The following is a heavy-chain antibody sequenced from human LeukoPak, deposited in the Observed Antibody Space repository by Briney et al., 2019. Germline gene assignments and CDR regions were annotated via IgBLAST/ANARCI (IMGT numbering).Heavy chain of an antibody. Sequence: GGSLRLSCAASEFTFVRYAMNWVRQAPGKGLEWVSYISSSSFKIGYADSVKGRFTISRDNSKNSLYLQIDSLRVEDTAVYYCVRDPPYGSSWYYYMDVWGKGTTVTVSS. D-gene: IGHD6-13*01. V-gene: IGHV3-48*04. CDR3: VRDPPYGSSWYYYMDV. CDR2: ISSSSFKI. J-gene: IGHJ6*03. CDR1: EFTFVRYA.